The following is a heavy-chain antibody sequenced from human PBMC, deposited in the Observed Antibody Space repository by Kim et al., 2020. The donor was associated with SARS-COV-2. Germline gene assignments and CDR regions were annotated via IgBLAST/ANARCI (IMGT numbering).Heavy chain of an antibody. J-gene: IGHJ4*02. V-gene: IGHV4-34*01. D-gene: IGHD6-13*01. CDR1: GGSFSGYY. Sequence: SETLSLTCAVYGGSFSGYYWSWIRQPPGKGLEWIGEINHSGSTNYNPSLKSRVTISVDTSKNQFSLKLSSVTAADTAVYYCARDGSSSWFDYWGQGTLVT. CDR2: INHSGST. CDR3: ARDGSSSWFDY.